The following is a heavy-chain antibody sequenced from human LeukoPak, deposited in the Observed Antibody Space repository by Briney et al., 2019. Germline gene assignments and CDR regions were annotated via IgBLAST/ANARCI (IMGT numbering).Heavy chain of an antibody. V-gene: IGHV1-69*13. CDR3: ARGQRYDFWSGYYEWFDP. CDR1: GGTVTTYT. D-gene: IGHD3-3*01. CDR2: IIPIFGTA. Sequence: SVKVSCKASGGTVTTYTLTWVRQAPGQGLEWMGGIIPIFGTANYAQKFQGRVTITADESTSTAYMELSSLRSEDTAVYYCARGQRYDFWSGYYEWFDPWGQGTLVTVSS. J-gene: IGHJ5*02.